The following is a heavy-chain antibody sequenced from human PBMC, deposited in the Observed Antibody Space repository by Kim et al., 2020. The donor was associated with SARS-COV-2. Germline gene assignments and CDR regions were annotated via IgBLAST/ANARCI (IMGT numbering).Heavy chain of an antibody. CDR1: GYTFTSYD. J-gene: IGHJ4*02. CDR2: MNANSGNT. V-gene: IGHV1-8*01. CDR3: ARGRTYGVPYYFDY. Sequence: ASVKVSCKASGYTFTSYDINWVRQAAGQGLEWMGWMNANSGNTGYAQKFQGRVTFTGITSISTAYMELSSLTSEDTAVYYCARGRTYGVPYYFDYWGQGTLVTVPP. D-gene: IGHD3-10*01.